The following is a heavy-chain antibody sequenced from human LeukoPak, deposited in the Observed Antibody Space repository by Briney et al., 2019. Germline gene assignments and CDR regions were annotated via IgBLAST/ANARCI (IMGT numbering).Heavy chain of an antibody. CDR3: ARGYCSGGSCYREYFQH. J-gene: IGHJ1*01. CDR2: IKQDGSEK. CDR1: GFTFSSYW. D-gene: IGHD2-15*01. V-gene: IGHV3-7*01. Sequence: PGGSLRLSCAASGFTFSSYWMSWVRQAPGKGLEWVANIKQDGSEKYYVDSVKGRFTIPRDNAENSLYLQMNSLRAEDTAVYYCARGYCSGGSCYREYFQHWGQGTLVTVSS.